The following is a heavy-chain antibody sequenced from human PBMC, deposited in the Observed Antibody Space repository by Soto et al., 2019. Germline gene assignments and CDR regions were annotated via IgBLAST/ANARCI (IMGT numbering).Heavy chain of an antibody. D-gene: IGHD2-15*01. CDR3: ARGKYCSGGSCERFDP. CDR2: IYHSGTA. CDR1: DGSISTYF. J-gene: IGHJ5*02. V-gene: IGHV4-59*01. Sequence: QVQLQDSGPGLAQPSETLSLTCTVSDGSISTYFWTWIRQPPGKGLEWIGHIYHSGTADYNPSLKSRVAMSVDTSKNQFPLNLTSVTAADTATYYCARGKYCSGGSCERFDPWGQGALVTVSS.